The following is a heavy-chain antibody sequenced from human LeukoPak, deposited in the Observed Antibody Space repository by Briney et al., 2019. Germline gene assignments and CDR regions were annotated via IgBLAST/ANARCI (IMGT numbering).Heavy chain of an antibody. Sequence: PSETLSLTCTVSGGSISSGGYYRSWIRQHPGKGLEWIGYIYYSGSTYYNPSLKSRVTISVDTSKNQFSLKLSSVTAADTAVYYCARDRGAEQWLERLGDDAFDIWGQGTMVTVSS. CDR1: GGSISSGGYY. CDR2: IYYSGST. J-gene: IGHJ3*02. CDR3: ARDRGAEQWLERLGDDAFDI. D-gene: IGHD6-19*01. V-gene: IGHV4-31*03.